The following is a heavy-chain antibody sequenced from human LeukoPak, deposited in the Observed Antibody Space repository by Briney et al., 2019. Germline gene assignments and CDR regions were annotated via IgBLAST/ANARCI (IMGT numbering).Heavy chain of an antibody. CDR2: IYYSGST. CDR3: ARHHYDSSGYYYYYYMDV. J-gene: IGHJ6*03. CDR1: GGSISSSSYY. Sequence: SETLSLTCTVSGGSISSSSYYWGWIRQPPGKGLEWIGSIYYSGSTYYNPSLKSRVTISVDTSKNQFSLKLSSVTAADTAVYYCARHHYDSSGYYYYYYMDVWGKGTTVTISS. D-gene: IGHD3-22*01. V-gene: IGHV4-39*01.